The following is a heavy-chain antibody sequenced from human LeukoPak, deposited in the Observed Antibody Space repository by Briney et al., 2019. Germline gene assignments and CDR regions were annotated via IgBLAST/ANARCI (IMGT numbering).Heavy chain of an antibody. CDR3: AKDQGEHGSGWSNFDY. J-gene: IGHJ4*02. D-gene: IGHD6-19*01. CDR2: IWFDGSNK. Sequence: PGGSLRLSCAASGFTFSSYGMHWVRQAPGKGLEWVAVIWFDGSNKYYADSVKGRFTISRDNSKNTLYLQMNGLRAEDTAVYYCAKDQGEHGSGWSNFDYWGQGTLVTVSS. V-gene: IGHV3-33*06. CDR1: GFTFSSYG.